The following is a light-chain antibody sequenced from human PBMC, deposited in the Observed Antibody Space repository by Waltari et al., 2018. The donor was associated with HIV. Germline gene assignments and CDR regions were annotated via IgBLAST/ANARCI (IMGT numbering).Light chain of an antibody. CDR3: QVWDGDSNHVV. V-gene: IGLV3-21*04. J-gene: IGLJ2*01. Sequence: SYMLTQPPSVSVAPGETARITCEGDNIGSRSVQWYQQKAGQAPVLVIYYDIDRPSGIPERFSGSNSGNTATLTISRVEAGDEADYYCQVWDGDSNHVVFGGGTKLTVL. CDR2: YDI. CDR1: NIGSRS.